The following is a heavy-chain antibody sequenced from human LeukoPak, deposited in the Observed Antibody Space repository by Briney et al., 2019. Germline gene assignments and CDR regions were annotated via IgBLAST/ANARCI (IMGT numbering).Heavy chain of an antibody. CDR1: GGSISSYY. CDR3: ARGWPEVPIDSALSWFDP. D-gene: IGHD2-15*01. V-gene: IGHV4-4*07. Sequence: SETLSLTCTVSGGSISSYYWSWIRQPAGKGLEWIGRIYTSGSTNYNPSLKSRVTMSVDTSKNQFSLKLSSVTAADTAVYYCARGWPEVPIDSALSWFDPWGQGTLVTVSS. CDR2: IYTSGST. J-gene: IGHJ5*02.